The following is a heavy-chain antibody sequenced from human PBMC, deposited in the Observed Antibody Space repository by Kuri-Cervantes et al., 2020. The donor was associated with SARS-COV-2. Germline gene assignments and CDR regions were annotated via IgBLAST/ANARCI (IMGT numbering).Heavy chain of an antibody. CDR1: VGTFSSYA. Sequence: SVKVSCKASVGTFSSYAISWVRQAPGQGLEWMGRIIPIFGTANYAQKFQGRVTITADESTSTAYMELSSLRSEDTAVYYCARDCKDSSSSSTFDYWGQGTLVTVSS. J-gene: IGHJ4*02. CDR2: IIPIFGTA. V-gene: IGHV1-69*13. D-gene: IGHD6-6*01. CDR3: ARDCKDSSSSSTFDY.